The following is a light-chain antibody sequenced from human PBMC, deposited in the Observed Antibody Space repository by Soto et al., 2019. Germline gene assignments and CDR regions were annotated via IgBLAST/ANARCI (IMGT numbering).Light chain of an antibody. CDR2: AAS. V-gene: IGKV1-27*01. Sequence: DIQMTQSPSSLSASVGDRVTITCRASQGITNYLAWYQQKPGKAPKLLIYAASTLLSGVPSRFSGSGSGTDFTLAISSLQPEDVATYYCQEYISGPPVTFGPGTKVDVK. CDR3: QEYISGPPVT. J-gene: IGKJ3*01. CDR1: QGITNY.